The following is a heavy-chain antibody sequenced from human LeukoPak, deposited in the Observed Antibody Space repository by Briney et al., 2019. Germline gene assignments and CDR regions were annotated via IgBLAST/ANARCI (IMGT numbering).Heavy chain of an antibody. Sequence: PSETLSLTCTVSGGSISSYYWSWIRQPPGKGLEWIGYIYYSGSTNHNPSLKSRVTISVDTSKNQFSLKLNSVTAADTAVYYCAGGGDSGGYYYPMFDYWGQGTLVTVSS. CDR2: IYYSGST. CDR3: AGGGDSGGYYYPMFDY. CDR1: GGSISSYY. J-gene: IGHJ4*02. V-gene: IGHV4-59*01. D-gene: IGHD3-22*01.